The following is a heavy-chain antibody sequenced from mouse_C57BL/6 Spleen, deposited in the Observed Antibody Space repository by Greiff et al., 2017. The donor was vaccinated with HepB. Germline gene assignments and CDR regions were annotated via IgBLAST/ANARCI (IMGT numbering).Heavy chain of an antibody. CDR2: IYPRSGNT. J-gene: IGHJ3*01. CDR1: GYTFTSYG. D-gene: IGHD3-2*02. V-gene: IGHV1-81*01. Sequence: VQLQQSGAELARPGASVKLSCKASGYTFTSYGISWVKQRTGQGLEWIGEIYPRSGNTYYNEKFKGKATLTADKSSSTAYMELRSLTSEDSAVYFCARVLDSSGYRAYWGQGTLVTVSA. CDR3: ARVLDSSGYRAY.